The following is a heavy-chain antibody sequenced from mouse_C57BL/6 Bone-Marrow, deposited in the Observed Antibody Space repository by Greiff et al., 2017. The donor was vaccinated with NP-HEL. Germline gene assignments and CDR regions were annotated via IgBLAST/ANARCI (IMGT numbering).Heavy chain of an antibody. CDR2: ISNLAYSI. J-gene: IGHJ2*01. CDR1: GFTFSDYG. D-gene: IGHD1-1*01. CDR3: ARHLSYPGYFDD. V-gene: IGHV5-15*01. Sequence: EVHLVESGGGLVQPGGSLKLSCAASGFTFSDYGMAWVRQAPRKGPEWVAFISNLAYSIYYADTVTGRFTISRENAKNTLYLEMSSLRSEDTAMYYCARHLSYPGYFDDWGQGTTLTVSS.